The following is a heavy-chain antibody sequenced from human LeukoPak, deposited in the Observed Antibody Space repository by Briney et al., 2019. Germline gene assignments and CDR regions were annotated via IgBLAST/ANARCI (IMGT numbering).Heavy chain of an antibody. V-gene: IGHV4-4*07. CDR1: GGSISSYY. CDR3: ARVPLAVAGTNYYYYYMDV. Sequence: SETLSLTCTVSGGSISSYYWSWIRQPAGKGLEWIGRIYTSGSTNYNPSLKRRVTMSVDTSKNQFSLKLSSVTAADTAVYYCARVPLAVAGTNYYYYYMDVWGKGTTVTVSS. CDR2: IYTSGST. J-gene: IGHJ6*03. D-gene: IGHD6-19*01.